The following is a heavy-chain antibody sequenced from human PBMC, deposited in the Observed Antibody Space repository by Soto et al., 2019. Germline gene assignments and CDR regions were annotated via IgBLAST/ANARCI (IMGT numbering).Heavy chain of an antibody. J-gene: IGHJ3*02. CDR1: GFTFNNAW. Sequence: PVGSLRLSCAASGFTFNNAWMSWVRQGPGKGLEWVGRIKSKTDGGTTDYAAPVKGRFTFLRDDSKNTLYLQMHSLKTEDTATYYCSKLNSDGFDIWGQGTMVTVSS. CDR3: SKLNSDGFDI. V-gene: IGHV3-15*01. D-gene: IGHD1-20*01. CDR2: IKSKTDGGTT.